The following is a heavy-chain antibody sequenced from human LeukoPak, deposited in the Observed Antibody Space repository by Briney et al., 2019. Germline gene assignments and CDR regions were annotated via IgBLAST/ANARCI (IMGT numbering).Heavy chain of an antibody. V-gene: IGHV3-30-3*01. CDR2: VSFDGSNK. D-gene: IGHD3-22*01. J-gene: IGHJ4*02. Sequence: GGSLRLSCAASGFTFNNYGIHWVRQAPGKGLEWVAVVSFDGSNKCYADSVRGRFTVSRDNSGSTVSLQMNSLRAEDTAVYYCALDPPGERFDSSGYGGLWGQGTLVTVSS. CDR1: GFTFNNYG. CDR3: ALDPPGERFDSSGYGGL.